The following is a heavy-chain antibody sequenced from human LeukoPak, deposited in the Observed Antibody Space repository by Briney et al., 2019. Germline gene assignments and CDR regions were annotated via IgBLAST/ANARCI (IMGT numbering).Heavy chain of an antibody. CDR2: IRNDGSNK. CDR3: AKDHQAASAGTSLDY. D-gene: IGHD6-13*01. CDR1: EFTSVAFG. V-gene: IGHV3-30*02. Sequence: GGSRRHSCAPPEFTSVAFGMYWVPKAPGRGLGGVAFIRNDGSNKYYADSVKGRFTISRDNSKNTLYLQMNSLRADDTALYYCAKDHQAASAGTSLDYWGQGTLVTVSS. J-gene: IGHJ4*02.